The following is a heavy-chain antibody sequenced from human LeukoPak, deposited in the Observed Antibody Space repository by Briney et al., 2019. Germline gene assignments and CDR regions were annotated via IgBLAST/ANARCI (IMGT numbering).Heavy chain of an antibody. Sequence: GGSLRLSCAASGFTFSSYSMNWVRQAPGKGLVWVSRINSDGSSTSYADSVKGRFTISRDNAKNTLYLQMNSLRAEDTAVYYCARAISYGYGGLDYWGQGTLVTVSS. CDR2: INSDGSST. V-gene: IGHV3-74*01. J-gene: IGHJ4*02. D-gene: IGHD5-18*01. CDR1: GFTFSSYS. CDR3: ARAISYGYGGLDY.